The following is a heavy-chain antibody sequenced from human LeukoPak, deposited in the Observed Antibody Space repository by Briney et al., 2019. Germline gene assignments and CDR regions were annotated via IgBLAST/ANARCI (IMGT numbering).Heavy chain of an antibody. CDR1: GYTFISYY. CDR2: INPSSGST. D-gene: IGHD3-3*01. Sequence: GASVKVSCKASGYTFISYYMHWVRQATGQGLEWMGIINPSSGSTTYAQKFQGRVTVTRDTSTSTVYMELSSLRSEDTAVYYCARDEYDGDYWGQGTLVTVSS. V-gene: IGHV1-46*01. J-gene: IGHJ4*02. CDR3: ARDEYDGDY.